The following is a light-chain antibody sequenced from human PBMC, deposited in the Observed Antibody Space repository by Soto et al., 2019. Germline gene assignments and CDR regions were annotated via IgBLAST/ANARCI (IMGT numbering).Light chain of an antibody. CDR3: SSFTSSTTYV. J-gene: IGLJ1*01. V-gene: IGLV2-14*01. CDR2: NVN. Sequence: QSALTQSASVSGSPGQSITISCTGTSSDVGNYNYVSWYQQHPGEVPKLIIFNVNNRPSGVSNRFSGSKSCNTASLTISGLQAEDEADYYCSSFTSSTTYVFGTGTKLTVL. CDR1: SSDVGNYNY.